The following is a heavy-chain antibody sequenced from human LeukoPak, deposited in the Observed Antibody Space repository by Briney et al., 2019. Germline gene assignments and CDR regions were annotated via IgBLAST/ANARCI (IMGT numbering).Heavy chain of an antibody. D-gene: IGHD3-9*01. Sequence: GGSLRLSCAASGFTVSTNYMTWVRQAPGKGLEWVSVIYPGGNTFYADSVRGRFTISRDNSKNTLYLQMNSLRAEDTAVYYCARGPLHDILTGYSMGAFDNWGQGTMVTVSS. CDR3: ARGPLHDILTGYSMGAFDN. CDR1: GFTVSTNY. CDR2: IYPGGNT. V-gene: IGHV3-53*01. J-gene: IGHJ3*02.